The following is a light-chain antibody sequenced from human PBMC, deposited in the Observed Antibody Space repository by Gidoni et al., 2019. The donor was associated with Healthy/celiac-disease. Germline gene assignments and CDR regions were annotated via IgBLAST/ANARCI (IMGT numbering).Light chain of an antibody. CDR2: GAS. J-gene: IGKJ2*02. CDR3: QQYGSSPSRT. Sequence: DIVLTQSPGTLSLSPGERATLSCRASQSVSSSYLAWYQQKPGQAPRLLIYGASSRATGIPDRFSGSGSGTDFTLTISRLEPEDFAVYYCQQYGSSPSRTFGQXTKLEIK. V-gene: IGKV3-20*01. CDR1: QSVSSSY.